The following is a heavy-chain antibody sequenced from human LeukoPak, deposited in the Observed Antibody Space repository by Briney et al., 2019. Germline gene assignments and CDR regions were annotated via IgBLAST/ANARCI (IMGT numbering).Heavy chain of an antibody. CDR2: INHSGST. D-gene: IGHD5-18*01. CDR1: GGSFSGYY. CDR3: ASLLGPLSYNFGFARDY. V-gene: IGHV4-34*01. J-gene: IGHJ4*01. Sequence: SETLSLTCAVYGGSFSGYYWSWIRQPPGKGLEWIGEINHSGSTNYNPSLKSRVSISVDTSKSQFSLKLNSVTAADTAVYYCASLLGPLSYNFGFARDYWGQGTLVTVSS.